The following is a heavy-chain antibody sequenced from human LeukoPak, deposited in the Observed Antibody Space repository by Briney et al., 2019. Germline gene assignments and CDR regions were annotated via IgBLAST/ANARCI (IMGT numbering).Heavy chain of an antibody. J-gene: IGHJ4*02. D-gene: IGHD3-10*01. CDR1: GFTFSSYW. CDR2: IRYDGSNK. Sequence: GGSLRLSCAASGFTFSSYWMSWVRQAPGKGLEWVAFIRYDGSNKYYADSVKGRFTISRDNSKNTLYLQMNSLRAEDTAVYYCAKDILWFGELLYSSIDYWGQGTLVTVSS. CDR3: AKDILWFGELLYSSIDY. V-gene: IGHV3-30*02.